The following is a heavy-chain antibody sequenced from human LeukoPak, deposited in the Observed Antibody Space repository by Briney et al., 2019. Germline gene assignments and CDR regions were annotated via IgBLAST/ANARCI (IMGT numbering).Heavy chain of an antibody. Sequence: GGSLRLSCAASGFTFSSYWMHWVRQAPGKGLEWVSGINWNGGSTGYADSVKGRLTISRDNAKNSLYLQMNSLRAEDTALYYCAREWEYCSSSSCLYYFDYWGQGTLVTVSS. V-gene: IGHV3-20*04. J-gene: IGHJ4*02. D-gene: IGHD2-2*01. CDR1: GFTFSSYW. CDR3: AREWEYCSSSSCLYYFDY. CDR2: INWNGGST.